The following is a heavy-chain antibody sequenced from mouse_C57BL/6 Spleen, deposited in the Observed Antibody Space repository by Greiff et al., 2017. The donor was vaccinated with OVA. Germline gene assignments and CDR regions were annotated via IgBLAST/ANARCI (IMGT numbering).Heavy chain of an antibody. Sequence: VQPQQSGAEPVKPGASVKLSCTASGFNIKDYYMHWVKQRTEQGLEWIGRIDPEDGETKYAPKFQGKATITEDTCSDTAYLQLSSLTSEDTAVYYCARKLGREWFNYWGQGTTLTVSS. CDR2: IDPEDGET. CDR3: ARKLGREWFNY. D-gene: IGHD4-1*01. V-gene: IGHV14-2*01. J-gene: IGHJ2*01. CDR1: GFNIKDYY.